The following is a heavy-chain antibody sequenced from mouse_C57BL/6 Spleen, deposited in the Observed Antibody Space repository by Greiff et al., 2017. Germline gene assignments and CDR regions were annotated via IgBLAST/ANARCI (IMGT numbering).Heavy chain of an antibody. D-gene: IGHD2-2*01. CDR2: INPSTGGT. V-gene: IGHV1-42*01. CDR1: GYSFTGYY. J-gene: IGHJ2*01. CDR3: ARVGGYDEDY. Sequence: VQLQQSGPELVKPGASVKISCKASGYSFTGYYMNWVKQSPEKSLEWIGEINPSTGGTTYNQKFKAKATLTVDKSSSTAYMQRKSLTSEDSAVYYCARVGGYDEDYWGQGTTLTVSS.